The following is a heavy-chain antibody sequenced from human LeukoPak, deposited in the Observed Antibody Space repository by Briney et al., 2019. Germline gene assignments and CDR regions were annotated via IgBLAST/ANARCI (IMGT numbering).Heavy chain of an antibody. CDR2: ISTSSSYI. CDR3: AREPSSSSGS. D-gene: IGHD6-6*01. CDR1: GFTFSSYG. V-gene: IGHV3-21*01. Sequence: PGGSLRLSCAASGFTFSSYGMSWVRQAPGKGLEWVSSISTSSSYIYYADSVKGRFTISRDNAKNSLYLQMNSLRAEDTAVYYCAREPSSSSGSWGQGTLVTVSS. J-gene: IGHJ4*02.